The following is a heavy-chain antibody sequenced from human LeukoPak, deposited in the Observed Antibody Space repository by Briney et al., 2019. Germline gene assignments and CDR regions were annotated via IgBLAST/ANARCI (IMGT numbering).Heavy chain of an antibody. Sequence: SETLSLTCTVSGSISSYYWSWIRQPPGKGLEWIGYIYTSGSTNYNPSLKSRVTISVDTSKNQFSLDLSSVTAADTAVYYCARQKCTSTSCLTKNAFDIWGQGTMVTVPS. D-gene: IGHD2-2*01. CDR3: ARQKCTSTSCLTKNAFDI. CDR1: GSISSYY. V-gene: IGHV4-4*09. J-gene: IGHJ3*02. CDR2: IYTSGST.